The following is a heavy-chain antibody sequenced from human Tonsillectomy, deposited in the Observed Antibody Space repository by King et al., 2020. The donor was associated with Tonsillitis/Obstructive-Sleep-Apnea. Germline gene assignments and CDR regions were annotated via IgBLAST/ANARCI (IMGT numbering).Heavy chain of an antibody. CDR3: ALRLQLSRMYYLDY. Sequence: ITLKESGPTLVKPTQTLTLTCTFSGFSLSTSGVGVGWIRQPPGKALEWLALIYWDDDKRYSPSLNSRLTITKDTSKNQVVLTMTNMDPVDTATYYCALRLQLSRMYYLDYWGQGTLVTVSS. J-gene: IGHJ4*02. V-gene: IGHV2-5*02. CDR2: IYWDDDK. D-gene: IGHD6-6*01. CDR1: GFSLSTSGVG.